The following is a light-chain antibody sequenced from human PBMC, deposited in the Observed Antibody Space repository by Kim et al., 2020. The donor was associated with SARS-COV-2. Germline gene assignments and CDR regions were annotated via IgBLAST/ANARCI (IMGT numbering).Light chain of an antibody. V-gene: IGKV3-11*01. CDR3: QQRSDWFT. CDR1: QSVSSY. J-gene: IGKJ3*01. Sequence: SLSPGESATLSCRTSQSVSSYFAWYQQRPGQAPRLLIYDASNRAPGIPARFSGSGSGTDFTLTISSLEPEDFAVYYCQQRSDWFTFGPGTKVDIK. CDR2: DAS.